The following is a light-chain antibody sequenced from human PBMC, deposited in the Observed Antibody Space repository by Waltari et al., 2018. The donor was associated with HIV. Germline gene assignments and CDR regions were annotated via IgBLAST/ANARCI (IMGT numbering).Light chain of an antibody. CDR2: KDS. V-gene: IGLV3-25*03. CDR1: ALPKKY. Sequence: SYELTQPPSVSVSPGQTARIPSSGEALPKKYAYWSQQKPGQAPVLVIYKDSERPSGIPERFSGSSSGTTVTLTISGVQAEDEADYYCQSADSSGTYPWVFGGGTKLTVL. CDR3: QSADSSGTYPWV. J-gene: IGLJ3*02.